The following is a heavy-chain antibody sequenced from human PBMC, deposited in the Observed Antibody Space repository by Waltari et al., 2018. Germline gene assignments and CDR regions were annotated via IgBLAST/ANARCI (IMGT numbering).Heavy chain of an antibody. J-gene: IGHJ4*02. V-gene: IGHV4-59*01. D-gene: IGHD3-3*01. Sequence: QVQLQESGPGLVKPSETLSLPCAVSGDSINNYYWNWIRQPPGKELERIGYIAYNGRTNYNPSLKSRVTISVDTSKTHFSLKLTSVTAADTAVYYCGRSYDFWSGYPLDYWGPGSLVTVSS. CDR2: IAYNGRT. CDR3: GRSYDFWSGYPLDY. CDR1: GDSINNYY.